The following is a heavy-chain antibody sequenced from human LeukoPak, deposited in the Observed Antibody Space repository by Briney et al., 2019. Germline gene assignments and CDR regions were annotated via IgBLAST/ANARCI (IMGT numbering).Heavy chain of an antibody. CDR2: ISGSGGST. D-gene: IGHD4-17*01. Sequence: GGSLRLSCAASGFTFSSYAMSWVRQAPGKGLEWVSAISGSGGSTYYADSVKGRFTISRDNSKNTLYLQMNSLIAEDTAVYYCVPPPITVTTMDWGQGTLVTVSS. V-gene: IGHV3-23*01. J-gene: IGHJ4*02. CDR1: GFTFSSYA. CDR3: VPPPITVTTMD.